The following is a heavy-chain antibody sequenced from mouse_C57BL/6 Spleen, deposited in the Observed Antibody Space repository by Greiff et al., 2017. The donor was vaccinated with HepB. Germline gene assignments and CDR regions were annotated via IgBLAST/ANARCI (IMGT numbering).Heavy chain of an antibody. Sequence: EVKLVESGGGLVKPGGSLKLSCAASGFTFSDYGMHWVRQAPEKGLEWVAYISSGSSTIYYADTVKGRFTISRDNAKNTMFLQMTSLRAADTAMYYGARGRDGYYAFDYWGQGTTLTVSS. D-gene: IGHD2-3*01. J-gene: IGHJ2*01. CDR2: ISSGSSTI. CDR3: ARGRDGYYAFDY. CDR1: GFTFSDYG. V-gene: IGHV5-17*01.